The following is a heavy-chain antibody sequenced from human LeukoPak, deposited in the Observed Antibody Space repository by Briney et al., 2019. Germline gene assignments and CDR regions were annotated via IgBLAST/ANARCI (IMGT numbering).Heavy chain of an antibody. CDR1: GFAFSSYA. D-gene: IGHD3-22*01. Sequence: GGSLRLSCAASGFAFSSYATSWVRQAPGEGLEWVSGISGSGVDTFYADSVKGRFTISRDNSRNTLYLQMNSLRAEDTAVYYCAKIPWVHDYDGRGYPRAFDSWGQGTLVTVSS. J-gene: IGHJ4*02. CDR3: AKIPWVHDYDGRGYPRAFDS. V-gene: IGHV3-23*01. CDR2: ISGSGVDT.